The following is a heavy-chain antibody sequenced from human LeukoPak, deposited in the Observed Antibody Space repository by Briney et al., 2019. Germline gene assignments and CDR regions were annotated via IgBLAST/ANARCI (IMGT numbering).Heavy chain of an antibody. CDR2: ISGSGGST. D-gene: IGHD4-17*01. V-gene: IGHV3-23*01. J-gene: IGHJ4*02. CDR3: ARDRSTVTTWVDY. Sequence: GGSLRLSCAASGFTFSSYGMSWVRQAPGKGLEWVSAISGSGGSTYYADSVKGRFTISRDNAKNSLYLQMNSLRAEDTAVYYCARDRSTVTTWVDYWGQGTLVTVSS. CDR1: GFTFSSYG.